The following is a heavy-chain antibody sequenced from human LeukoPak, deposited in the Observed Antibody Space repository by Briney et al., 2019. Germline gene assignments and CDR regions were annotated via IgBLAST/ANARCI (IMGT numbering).Heavy chain of an antibody. Sequence: SETLSLTCTVSGDSISSYYWSWIRQPPGKGLEWIGYIYYSGSTNYNPSLKSRVTISVDTSKNQFSLKLSSVTAADTAVYYCARQHAGYFDYWGQGTLVTVSS. CDR1: GDSISSYY. D-gene: IGHD6-13*01. CDR2: IYYSGST. CDR3: ARQHAGYFDY. V-gene: IGHV4-59*01. J-gene: IGHJ4*02.